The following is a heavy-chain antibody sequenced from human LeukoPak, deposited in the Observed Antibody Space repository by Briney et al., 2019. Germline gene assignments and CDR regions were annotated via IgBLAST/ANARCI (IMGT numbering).Heavy chain of an antibody. J-gene: IGHJ4*02. CDR2: IYYSGST. Sequence: SETLSLTCTVSGGSIGSYYWSWIRQPPGKGLEWIGYIYYSGSTNYNPSLKSRVTISVDTSKNQFSLKLSSVTAADTAVYYCARHRYRSGGSCYFDYWGQGTLVTVSS. D-gene: IGHD2-15*01. CDR3: ARHRYRSGGSCYFDY. V-gene: IGHV4-59*08. CDR1: GGSIGSYY.